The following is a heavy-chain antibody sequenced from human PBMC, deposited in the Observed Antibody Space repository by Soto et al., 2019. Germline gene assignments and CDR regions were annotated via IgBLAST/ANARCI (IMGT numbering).Heavy chain of an antibody. V-gene: IGHV4-39*01. CDR1: GGTISSSSYY. CDR3: ASFTYFQH. CDR2: IYYSGST. Sequence: PSETLSLTCTVSGGTISSSSYYWGWIRQPPGKGLEWIGSIYYSGSTYYNPSLKSRVTISVDTSKNQFSLKLSSVTAADTAVYYCASFTYFQHWGQGTLVTVSS. J-gene: IGHJ1*01.